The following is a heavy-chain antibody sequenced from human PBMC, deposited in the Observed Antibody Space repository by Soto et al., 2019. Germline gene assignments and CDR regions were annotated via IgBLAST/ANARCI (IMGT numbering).Heavy chain of an antibody. CDR1: GYTFTNYG. V-gene: IGHV1-18*04. J-gene: IGHJ5*02. CDR2: ISAYNGNT. CDR3: ARDVGSGETFDP. Sequence: ASVKVSCKASGYTFTNYGINWVRQAPGQGLEWMGWISAYNGNTKYTQKLQGRVTVTTDTSTSTAYMELRSLRSDDTAVYYCARDVGSGETFDPWGQGTPVTASS. D-gene: IGHD2-15*01.